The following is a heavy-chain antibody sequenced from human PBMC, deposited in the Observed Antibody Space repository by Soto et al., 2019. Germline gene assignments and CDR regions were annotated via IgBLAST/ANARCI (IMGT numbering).Heavy chain of an antibody. J-gene: IGHJ4*02. CDR2: MSSDGNT. V-gene: IGHV3-23*01. CDR3: AKRTVTFDY. Sequence: PGGSLRLSCAASGFTFSNYGVSWIRQAPGKGLEWVSAMSSDGNTYYADSVKGRFTISRDNSRNTVYLQMNSLRAEDTALYYCAKRTVTFDYWGQGTLVTVSS. CDR1: GFTFSNYG. D-gene: IGHD4-17*01.